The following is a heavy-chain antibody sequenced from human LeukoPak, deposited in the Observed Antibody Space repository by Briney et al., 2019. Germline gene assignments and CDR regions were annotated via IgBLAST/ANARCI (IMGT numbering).Heavy chain of an antibody. Sequence: PSETLSLTCTVSGGSISSGDYYWSWIRQPPGKGLEWIGYIYYSGSTNYNPSLKSRVTISVDTSKNQFSLKLSSVTAADTAVYYCARSGEQLWLPLYYYGMDVWGQGTTVTVSS. CDR2: IYYSGST. CDR3: ARSGEQLWLPLYYYGMDV. D-gene: IGHD5-18*01. J-gene: IGHJ6*02. CDR1: GGSISSGDYY. V-gene: IGHV4-61*08.